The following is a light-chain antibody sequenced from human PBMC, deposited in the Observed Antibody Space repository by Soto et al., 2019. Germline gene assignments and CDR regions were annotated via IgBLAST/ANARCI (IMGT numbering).Light chain of an antibody. CDR3: ATWDVRLNGWV. CDR1: SSTIERHS. J-gene: IGLJ3*02. V-gene: IGLV1-44*01. Sequence: QSVLTQAPSASGAPGQRITISCTGSSSTIERHSVNWYQHLPGTAPKLLIFGFNPRPSGVPDRCSAAKSGTSASLAISGLQSEDEGDYYCATWDVRLNGWVFGGGTKLTVL. CDR2: GFN.